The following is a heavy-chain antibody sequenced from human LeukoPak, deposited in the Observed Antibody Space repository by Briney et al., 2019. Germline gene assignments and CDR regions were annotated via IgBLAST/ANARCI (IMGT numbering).Heavy chain of an antibody. D-gene: IGHD5-12*01. CDR2: ISSNGGST. V-gene: IGHV3-64D*06. J-gene: IGHJ4*02. Sequence: GGSLRLSCSASGFTFSSYAMHWVRQAPGKGLEYVSAISSNGGSTYYADSVKGRFTISRDNSKNTLYLQMSSLRAVDTAVYYCVKGLDIVATITRTNDYWGQGTLVTVSS. CDR1: GFTFSSYA. CDR3: VKGLDIVATITRTNDY.